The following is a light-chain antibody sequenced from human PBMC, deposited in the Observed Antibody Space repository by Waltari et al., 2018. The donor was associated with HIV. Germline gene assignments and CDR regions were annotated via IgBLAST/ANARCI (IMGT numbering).Light chain of an antibody. Sequence: SYVLTQPPSVSVAPGGPGTISCAGSNFGSNSFHGYQQKPGQAPVLVIDYDNDRPSGIPARFSGSNSGNTATLTITWVEAGDEADYYCQVWDSTTDHVLFGGGTKLTVL. CDR2: YDN. CDR3: QVWDSTTDHVL. V-gene: IGLV3-21*04. CDR1: NFGSNS. J-gene: IGLJ3*02.